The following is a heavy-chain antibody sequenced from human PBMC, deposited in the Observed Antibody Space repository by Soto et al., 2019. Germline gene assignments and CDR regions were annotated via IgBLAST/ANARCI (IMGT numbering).Heavy chain of an antibody. CDR1: GFTFSSYS. CDR2: ISSSSTI. V-gene: IGHV3-48*02. J-gene: IGHJ6*02. Sequence: GGSLSLSCAASGFTFSSYSMNLVRQAPGEGLEWVSYISSSSTIYYADSVKGRFTISRDNAKNSLYLQMNSLRDEDTAVYYCARDDTYGSSSGWPYYYYYGMDVWGQGTTVTVSS. CDR3: ARDDTYGSSSGWPYYYYYGMDV. D-gene: IGHD6-19*01.